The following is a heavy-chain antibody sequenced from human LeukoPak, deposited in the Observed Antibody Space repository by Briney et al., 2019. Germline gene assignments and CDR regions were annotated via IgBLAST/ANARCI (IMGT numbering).Heavy chain of an antibody. CDR3: AKDKVGSTSGWYGVFDY. D-gene: IGHD6-19*01. CDR2: ISGSGDST. J-gene: IGHJ4*02. V-gene: IGHV3-23*01. Sequence: GGSLRLSCAASGFTFSSYAMSWVRQAPGKGLEWVSAISGSGDSTYSADSVKGRFTISGDNSKNTLYLQMNSLRAEDTAVYYCAKDKVGSTSGWYGVFDYWGQGTLVTVSS. CDR1: GFTFSSYA.